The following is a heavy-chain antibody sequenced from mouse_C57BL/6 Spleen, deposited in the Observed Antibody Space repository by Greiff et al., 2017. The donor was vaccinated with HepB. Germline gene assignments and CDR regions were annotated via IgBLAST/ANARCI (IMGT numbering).Heavy chain of an antibody. CDR1: GFTFSSYG. CDR2: ISSGGSYT. D-gene: IGHD2-4*01. Sequence: EVQVVESGGDLVKPGGSLKLSCAASGFTFSSYGMSWVRQTPDKRLEWVATISSGGSYTYYPDSVKGRFTISRDNAKNTLYLQMSSLKSEDTAMYYCARLGVYDYLDYWGQGTTLTVSS. V-gene: IGHV5-6*01. CDR3: ARLGVYDYLDY. J-gene: IGHJ2*01.